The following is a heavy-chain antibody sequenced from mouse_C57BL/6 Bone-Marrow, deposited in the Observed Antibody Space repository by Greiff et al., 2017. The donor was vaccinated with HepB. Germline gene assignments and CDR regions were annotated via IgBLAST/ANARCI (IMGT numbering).Heavy chain of an antibody. J-gene: IGHJ2*01. Sequence: EVNVVESGGDLVKPGGSLKLSCAASGFTFSSYGMSWVRQTPDKRLEWVATISSGGSYTYYPDSVKGRFTISRDNAKNTLYLQMSSLKSEDTAMYYCARHPLYYYGSSSYYFDYWGQGTTLTVSS. V-gene: IGHV5-6*01. CDR3: ARHPLYYYGSSSYYFDY. CDR1: GFTFSSYG. CDR2: ISSGGSYT. D-gene: IGHD1-1*01.